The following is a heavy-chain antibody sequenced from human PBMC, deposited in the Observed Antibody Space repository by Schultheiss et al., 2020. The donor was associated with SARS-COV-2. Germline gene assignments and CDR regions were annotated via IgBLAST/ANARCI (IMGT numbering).Heavy chain of an antibody. CDR1: GFTVSSNY. D-gene: IGHD5-24*01. V-gene: IGHV3-48*02. J-gene: IGHJ4*02. CDR3: ARDLLGDGYNYFADY. CDR2: IHSRLSPT. Sequence: GGSLRLSCAASGFTVSSNYMNWVRQAPGKGLEWLAYIHSRLSPTFYADSVKGRFTISKDNAKNSLYLQMNSLTDEDTAVYYCARDLLGDGYNYFADYWGQGTLVTVSS.